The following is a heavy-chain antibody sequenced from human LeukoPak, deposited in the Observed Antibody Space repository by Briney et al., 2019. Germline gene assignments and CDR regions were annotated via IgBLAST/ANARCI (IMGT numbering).Heavy chain of an antibody. J-gene: IGHJ4*02. D-gene: IGHD2-15*01. CDR3: ANLGAHCSGGSCYSVDDY. CDR1: GFTFSSYA. Sequence: QPGGSLRLSCAASGFTFSSYAMSWVRPAPGKGLEWVSAISGSGGSTYYADSVKGRLTISRDNSKNTLYLQMNSLRAEDTAVYYCANLGAHCSGGSCYSVDDYWGQGTLVTVSS. V-gene: IGHV3-23*01. CDR2: ISGSGGST.